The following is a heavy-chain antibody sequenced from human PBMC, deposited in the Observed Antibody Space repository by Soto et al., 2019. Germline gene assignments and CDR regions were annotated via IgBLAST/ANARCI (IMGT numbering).Heavy chain of an antibody. Sequence: AGGSLRLSCAASGFSFDNFGMTWVRQAPGKGLEWVSVISGNGGSTYYADSVRGRVTISRDNSKNTVSLQLSSLRAEDTAVYYCAKLLRSTIARIYYGLDVWGQGTTVTSP. CDR2: ISGNGGST. V-gene: IGHV3-23*01. CDR1: GFSFDNFG. D-gene: IGHD2-8*01. CDR3: AKLLRSTIARIYYGLDV. J-gene: IGHJ6*02.